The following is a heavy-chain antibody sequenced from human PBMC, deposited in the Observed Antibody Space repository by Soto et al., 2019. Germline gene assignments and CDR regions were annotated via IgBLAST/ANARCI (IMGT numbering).Heavy chain of an antibody. J-gene: IGHJ4*02. CDR3: ARALKDYYYYSNSYYYFDY. Sequence: SETLSLTCTVSGGSISSGDYYWNWIRQPPGKDLEWIGYVYYSGSAYYNPSLKTRVTISVDTSKDQFSLQLTSVTAADTAVYYCARALKDYYYYSNSYYYFDYWGQGTLVTVSS. D-gene: IGHD3-22*01. CDR1: GGSISSGDYY. CDR2: VYYSGSA. V-gene: IGHV4-30-4*01.